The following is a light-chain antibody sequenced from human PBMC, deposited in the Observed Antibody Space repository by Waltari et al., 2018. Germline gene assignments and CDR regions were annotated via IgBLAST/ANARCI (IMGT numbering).Light chain of an antibody. CDR3: HQYAYART. CDR2: YTS. J-gene: IGKJ1*01. CDR1: QSVRVY. Sequence: EIVLTQSPATLSLSPGERAPLSCRASQSVRVYLAWYQQKPGQAPRLLIYYTSNRASGTPDRFSGSGSGTDFSLSISSLEPEDFAVFFCHQYAYARTFGQGTRV. V-gene: IGKV3-11*01.